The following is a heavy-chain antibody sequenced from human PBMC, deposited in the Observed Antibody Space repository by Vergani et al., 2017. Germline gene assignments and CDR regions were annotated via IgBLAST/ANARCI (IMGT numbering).Heavy chain of an antibody. V-gene: IGHV1-8*03. Sequence: QVQLVQSGAEVKKPGASVKVSCKASGYTFTSYDINWVRQATGQGLEWMGWMNPNSGNTGYAQKFQGRVTITRDTSASTAYMELSSLRSEDTAVYYCARDLPLYYYMDVWGKGTTVTVSS. CDR2: MNPNSGNT. CDR1: GYTFTSYD. CDR3: ARDLPLYYYMDV. J-gene: IGHJ6*03.